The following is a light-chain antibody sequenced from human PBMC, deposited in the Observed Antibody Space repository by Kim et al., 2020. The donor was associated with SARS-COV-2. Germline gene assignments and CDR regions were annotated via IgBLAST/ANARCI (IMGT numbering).Light chain of an antibody. J-gene: IGKJ1*01. Sequence: SPRESATLSSRASQSVSSSYLAWYQQKPGQAPRLLIYGASSRATGIPDRFSGSGSGTDFTLTISRLEPEDFAVYYCQQYGSSPWTFGQGTKVDIK. CDR2: GAS. CDR3: QQYGSSPWT. CDR1: QSVSSSY. V-gene: IGKV3-20*01.